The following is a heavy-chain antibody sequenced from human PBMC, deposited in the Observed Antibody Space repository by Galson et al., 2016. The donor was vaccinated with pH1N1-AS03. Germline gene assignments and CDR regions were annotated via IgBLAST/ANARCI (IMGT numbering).Heavy chain of an antibody. CDR3: ARHRLSVTHSFSTRGIDV. CDR2: IYPGDSYT. V-gene: IGHV5-51*01. CDR1: GYSFTNYW. D-gene: IGHD5/OR15-5a*01. J-gene: IGHJ6*02. Sequence: QSGAEVKKPGESLRVSCKGSGYSFTNYWICAVRQMPRQGLEWMGIIYPGDSYTRYSPSFQGQVTISSDKSITTAYLQWSNLKASDTAMYYCARHRLSVTHSFSTRGIDVWGVGSSVT.